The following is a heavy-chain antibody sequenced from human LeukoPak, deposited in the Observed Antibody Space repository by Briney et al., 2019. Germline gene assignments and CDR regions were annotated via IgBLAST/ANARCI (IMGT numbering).Heavy chain of an antibody. CDR2: INPNSGGT. V-gene: IGHV1-2*02. Sequence: GASVKVSCKASGYTFTGYYMHWVRQAPGQGLEWMGWINPNSGGTNYAQKFQGRVTMTRDTSISTAYMELTSLRSDDTAIYYCARDRGSGSYPYSWFDPWGQGTLVTVSS. CDR3: ARDRGSGSYPYSWFDP. D-gene: IGHD3-10*01. CDR1: GYTFTGYY. J-gene: IGHJ5*02.